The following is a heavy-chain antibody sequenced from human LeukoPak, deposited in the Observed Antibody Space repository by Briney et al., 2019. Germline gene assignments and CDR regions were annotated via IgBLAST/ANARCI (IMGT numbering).Heavy chain of an antibody. Sequence: GGSLRLSCAASGFTFSSYEMNWVRQAPGKGLEWVSYISSSGSTIYYADSVKGRFTISRDNAKNSLYLQMNSLRAEDTAVYYCARALWSYYYYYMDVWGKGTTVTISS. CDR2: ISSSGSTI. D-gene: IGHD1-1*01. CDR3: ARALWSYYYYYMDV. J-gene: IGHJ6*03. CDR1: GFTFSSYE. V-gene: IGHV3-48*03.